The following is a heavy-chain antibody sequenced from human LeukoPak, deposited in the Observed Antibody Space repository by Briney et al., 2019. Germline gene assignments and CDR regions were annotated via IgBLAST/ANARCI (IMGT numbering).Heavy chain of an antibody. D-gene: IGHD6-6*01. CDR3: ARQISSSSICDH. Sequence: SETLSLTCTVSGGSISSSSFYWAWIRQPPGKGLEWIGNIYYSGSAYYNPSLKSRDTISVDTSKNQFSLKLNSVTAADTAVYYCARQISSSSICDHWRQGTLVTVSP. V-gene: IGHV4-39*01. CDR2: IYYSGSA. J-gene: IGHJ5*02. CDR1: GGSISSSSFY.